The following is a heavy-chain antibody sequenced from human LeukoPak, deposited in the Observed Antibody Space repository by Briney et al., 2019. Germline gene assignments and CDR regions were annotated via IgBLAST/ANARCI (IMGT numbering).Heavy chain of an antibody. CDR1: GGSLSNYY. V-gene: IGHV4-59*01. D-gene: IGHD1-26*01. CDR3: ARGRGRGWESGPFDAFDI. CDR2: IYYSGST. Sequence: PSETLSLTCTVSGGSLSNYYWSWIRQPPGRGLEWIGYIYYSGSTNNNPSLRSRITILVDRSKNQFSLKLSSVTAADTAVYFCARGRGRGWESGPFDAFDIWGQGTMVTVSS. J-gene: IGHJ3*02.